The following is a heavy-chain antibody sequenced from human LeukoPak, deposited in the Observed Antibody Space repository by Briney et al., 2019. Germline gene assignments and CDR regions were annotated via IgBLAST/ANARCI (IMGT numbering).Heavy chain of an antibody. CDR3: AREPGDSSGWSE. J-gene: IGHJ4*02. CDR1: GFNFTSYS. CDR2: ISSGSKYI. D-gene: IGHD6-19*01. V-gene: IGHV3-21*01. Sequence: GGSLRLSCAASGFNFTSYSMNWVRPAPGKGLEGVSSISSGSKYIYYADSVKGRFTISRDNAKTSLYLQMNSLRAEDTAVYYCAREPGDSSGWSEWGQGTLVTVSS.